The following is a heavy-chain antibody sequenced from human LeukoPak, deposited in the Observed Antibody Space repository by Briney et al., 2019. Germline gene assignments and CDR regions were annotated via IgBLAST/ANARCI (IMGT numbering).Heavy chain of an antibody. V-gene: IGHV3-30*18. CDR2: ISFDGSIE. J-gene: IGHJ3*01. Sequence: GGSLRLSCAASGFTFSSYGMHWVRQTPGKGLEWVALISFDGSIEYYVDSVKGRFTISRDNSKNTLFLQMNSLRPEDTAVYYCAKDSDIAVAGSDDALDVWGQGTMVTVSS. CDR3: AKDSDIAVAGSDDALDV. CDR1: GFTFSSYG. D-gene: IGHD6-19*01.